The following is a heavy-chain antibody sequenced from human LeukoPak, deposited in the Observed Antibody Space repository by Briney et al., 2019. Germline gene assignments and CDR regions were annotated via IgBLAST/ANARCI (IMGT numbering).Heavy chain of an antibody. CDR2: INHSGST. D-gene: IGHD4-17*01. Sequence: SETLSLTCAVYGGSFSGYYWSWIRQPPGKGLEWIGEINHSGSTNYNPSLKSRVTISVDTSKNQFSLKLSSVTAADTAVYYCARGPDYGDPLYYFDYWGQGTLVTVSS. CDR3: ARGPDYGDPLYYFDY. V-gene: IGHV4-34*01. CDR1: GGSFSGYY. J-gene: IGHJ4*02.